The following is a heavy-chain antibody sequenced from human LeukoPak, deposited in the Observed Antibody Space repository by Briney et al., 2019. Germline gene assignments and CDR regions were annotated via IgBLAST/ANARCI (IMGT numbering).Heavy chain of an antibody. CDR1: GYTFTSYD. J-gene: IGHJ5*02. CDR2: MNPNSGNT. CDR3: ARDVHPDYYDSSGYYRRLYNWFDP. Sequence: ASVKVSCKASGYTFTSYDINWVRQATGQGLEWMGWMNPNSGNTNYAQKLQGRVTMTTDTSTSTAYMELRSLRSDDTAVYYCARDVHPDYYDSSGYYRRLYNWFDPWGQGTLVTVSS. D-gene: IGHD3-22*01. V-gene: IGHV1-18*01.